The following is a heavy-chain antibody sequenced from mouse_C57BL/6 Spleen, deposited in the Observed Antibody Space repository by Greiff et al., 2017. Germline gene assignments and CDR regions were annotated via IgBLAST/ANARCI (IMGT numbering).Heavy chain of an antibody. V-gene: IGHV1-47*01. Sequence: VKLVESGAELVKPGASVKMSCKASGYTFTTYPIEWMKQNHGKSLEWIGNFHPYNDDTKYNEKFKGKATLTVEKSSSTVYLELSRLTSDDSAVYYCARGDYDRGYYFDYWGQGTTLTVSS. CDR3: ARGDYDRGYYFDY. CDR1: GYTFTTYP. CDR2: FHPYNDDT. J-gene: IGHJ2*01. D-gene: IGHD2-4*01.